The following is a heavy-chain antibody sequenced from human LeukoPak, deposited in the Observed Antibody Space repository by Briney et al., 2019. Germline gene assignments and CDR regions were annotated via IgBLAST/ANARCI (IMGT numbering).Heavy chain of an antibody. V-gene: IGHV3-74*01. CDR3: ARDYGDSLDY. Sequence: PGGSLRLSCAASGFTFSRYWMHWVRQAPGKGLGWVSRINSDGSSTNSADSVKGRITISRDNAKNTLYLQMNSLRAEDTAVYYCARDYGDSLDYWGQGTLVSVSS. CDR2: INSDGSST. J-gene: IGHJ4*02. CDR1: GFTFSRYW. D-gene: IGHD4-17*01.